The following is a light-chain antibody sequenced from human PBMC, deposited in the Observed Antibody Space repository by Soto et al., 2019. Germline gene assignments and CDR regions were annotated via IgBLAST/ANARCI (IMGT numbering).Light chain of an antibody. Sequence: QSVLTQPPSASGTPGQRVTVSCSGSSSNIASNTVNWYQQLPGTAPKLLIYSNDQRPSGVPDRFSASKSGTSASLAISGLQSEDEADYFCAAWDDNLRGYWVFGGGTKLTVL. J-gene: IGLJ2*01. CDR3: AAWDDNLRGYWV. CDR1: SSNIASNT. CDR2: SND. V-gene: IGLV1-44*01.